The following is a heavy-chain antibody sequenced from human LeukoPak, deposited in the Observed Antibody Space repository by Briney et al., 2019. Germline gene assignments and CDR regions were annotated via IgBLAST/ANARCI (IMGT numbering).Heavy chain of an antibody. V-gene: IGHV1-2*02. D-gene: IGHD4-17*01. CDR1: GYTFTGYY. J-gene: IGHJ4*02. Sequence: ASVKVSCKASGYTFTGYYMHWVRQAPGQGLEWMGWINPNSGGTNYAQKFQGRVTMTRDTSISTAYMELSRLRSDDPAVYYCARARGDDYGDYGALGYWGQGTLVTVSS. CDR2: INPNSGGT. CDR3: ARARGDDYGDYGALGY.